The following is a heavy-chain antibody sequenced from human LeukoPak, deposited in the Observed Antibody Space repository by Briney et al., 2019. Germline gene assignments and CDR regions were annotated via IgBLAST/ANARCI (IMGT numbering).Heavy chain of an antibody. CDR2: INPSGGST. CDR3: ARVVVSAAGAYYYNYMDV. Sequence: GASVKVPCKASGYIFINYYMHWVRQAPGQGLEWMRIINPSGGSTSYAQKFQGRVTMTRDTSTSTAYMELRSLRSDDTAVYYCARVVVSAAGAYYYNYMDVWGKGTTVTVSS. V-gene: IGHV1-46*01. D-gene: IGHD2-2*01. CDR1: GYIFINYY. J-gene: IGHJ6*03.